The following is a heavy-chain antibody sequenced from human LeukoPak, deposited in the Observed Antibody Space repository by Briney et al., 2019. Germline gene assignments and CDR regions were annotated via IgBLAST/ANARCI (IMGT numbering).Heavy chain of an antibody. D-gene: IGHD2-8*01. CDR1: GGSISNYY. J-gene: IGHJ5*02. V-gene: IGHV4-59*01. CDR3: ARDRFCTNGVCYVFDP. Sequence: SETLSPTCTVSGGSISNYYWNWIRQPPGKGLEWIGYIYYSGSTNYNPSLKSRVTISVDTSKNQFSLKLSSVTAADTAVYYCARDRFCTNGVCYVFDPWGQGTLVTVSS. CDR2: IYYSGST.